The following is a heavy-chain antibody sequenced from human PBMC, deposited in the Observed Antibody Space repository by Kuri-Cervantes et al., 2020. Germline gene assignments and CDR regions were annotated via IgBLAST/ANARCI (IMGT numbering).Heavy chain of an antibody. CDR3: AKVGAIVVVPAAMLDY. J-gene: IGHJ4*02. CDR1: GGSISSYY. CDR2: IYYSGST. Sequence: ESLKISCTVSGGSISSYYWSWIRQPPGKGLEWIGYIYYSGSTNYNPSLKSRVTISVDTSKNKFSLNLYSVTAEDTAVYYCAKVGAIVVVPAAMLDYWGQGTLVTVSS. D-gene: IGHD2-2*01. V-gene: IGHV4-59*01.